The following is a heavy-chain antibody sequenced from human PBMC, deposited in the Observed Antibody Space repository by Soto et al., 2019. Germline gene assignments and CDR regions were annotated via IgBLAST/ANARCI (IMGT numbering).Heavy chain of an antibody. CDR3: GRDLGVTATGPSLDY. Sequence: EVQLVESGGGLVKPGESLRLSCAASGFTFRTYSMNWVRQVPGKGLEWVSAISSDSTYIFYADSVKGRFTISRDNAKNSRYLQINSLRAEDTAVYYCGRDLGVTATGPSLDYWGQGTQVTVSS. J-gene: IGHJ4*02. CDR2: ISSDSTYI. CDR1: GFTFRTYS. D-gene: IGHD6-25*01. V-gene: IGHV3-21*01.